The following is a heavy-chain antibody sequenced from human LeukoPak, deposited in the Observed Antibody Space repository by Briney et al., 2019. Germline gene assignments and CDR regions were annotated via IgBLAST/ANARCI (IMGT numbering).Heavy chain of an antibody. CDR1: GYTFTGYY. V-gene: IGHV1-2*02. CDR3: ARETIGGSYSGAHDY. J-gene: IGHJ4*02. D-gene: IGHD1-26*01. CDR2: ISPNSGDT. Sequence: ASVKVSCKASGYTFTGYYIHWVRQAPGQGLEWMGWISPNSGDTNYAQKFQGTVTMTRDTSISTAYMELSSLRSDNTAVYYCARETIGGSYSGAHDYWGQGTLVTVSS.